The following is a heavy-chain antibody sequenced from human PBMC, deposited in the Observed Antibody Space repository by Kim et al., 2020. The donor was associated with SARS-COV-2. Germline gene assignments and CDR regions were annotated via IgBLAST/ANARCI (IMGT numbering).Heavy chain of an antibody. V-gene: IGHV3-7*01. CDR3: ARDGPPDY. J-gene: IGHJ4*02. Sequence: GREKYYVDAGKCRFTISRDNAKNSLYLQMNSLRAEDTAVYYCARDGPPDYWGQGTLVTVSS. CDR2: GREK.